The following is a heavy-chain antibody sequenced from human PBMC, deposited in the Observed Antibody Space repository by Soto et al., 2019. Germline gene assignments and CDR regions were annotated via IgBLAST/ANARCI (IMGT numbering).Heavy chain of an antibody. CDR1: VVTFSSYA. J-gene: IGHJ6*02. CDR2: ISGSGGST. CDR3: AKGRGYIGRYYYYYGMDV. Sequence: PGGPLRLSCPASVVTFSSYAMGGVRHAPGQGLGWVSAISGSGGSTYYADSVKGRFTISRDNSKNTLYLQMNSLRAEDTAVYYCAKGRGYIGRYYYYYGMDVWGQGTTVTVSS. V-gene: IGHV3-23*01. D-gene: IGHD5-12*01.